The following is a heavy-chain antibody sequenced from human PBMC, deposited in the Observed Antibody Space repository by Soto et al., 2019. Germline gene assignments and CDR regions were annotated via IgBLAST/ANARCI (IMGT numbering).Heavy chain of an antibody. CDR3: ARVFGAFWYFDF. V-gene: IGHV4-59*01. Sequence: SETLSLTCTVSGDSIRSYYWTWVRQPPGEGLEWIGYISYTAGINYNPSLKSRVTLSIDTSENQLSLRLSSVTAADTAVYYCARVFGAFWYFDFWGQGALVTVS. D-gene: IGHD3-3*01. J-gene: IGHJ4*02. CDR1: GDSIRSYY. CDR2: ISYTAGI.